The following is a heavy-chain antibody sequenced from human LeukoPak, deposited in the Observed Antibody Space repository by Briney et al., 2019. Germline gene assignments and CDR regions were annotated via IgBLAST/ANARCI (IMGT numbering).Heavy chain of an antibody. CDR3: ARGPCFGGDYYYGMDV. CDR2: INHSGST. V-gene: IGHV4-34*01. Sequence: SETLSPNCAVYGGSFSGYYWSWIRQPPGKGLEGIGEINHSGSTNYNPSLKSRVTISVDTSKNQFSLKLSSVTAADTAVYYCARGPCFGGDYYYGMDVWGQGTTVTVSS. CDR1: GGSFSGYY. J-gene: IGHJ6*02. D-gene: IGHD3-3*01.